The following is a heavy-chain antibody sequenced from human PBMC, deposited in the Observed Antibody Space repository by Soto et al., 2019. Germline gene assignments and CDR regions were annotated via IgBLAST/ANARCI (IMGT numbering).Heavy chain of an antibody. CDR3: AREGVLWFGERAPYYYYYMDV. J-gene: IGHJ6*03. D-gene: IGHD3-10*01. Sequence: GASVKVSCKASGYTFTSYGISWVRQAPGQGLEWMGWISAYNVNTNYAQKLQGRVTMTTDTSTSTAYMELRSLRSDDTAVYYCAREGVLWFGERAPYYYYYMDVWGKGTTVTVSS. CDR1: GYTFTSYG. V-gene: IGHV1-18*01. CDR2: ISAYNVNT.